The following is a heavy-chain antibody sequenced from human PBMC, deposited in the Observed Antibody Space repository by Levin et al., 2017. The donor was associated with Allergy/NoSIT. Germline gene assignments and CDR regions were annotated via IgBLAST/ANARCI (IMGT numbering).Heavy chain of an antibody. V-gene: IGHV3-23*01. D-gene: IGHD1-14*01. CDR3: AKSRSSPTRDFDD. Sequence: GGSLRLSCAASGVTFSSNAMNWVRQAPGEGLEWVSVISGSGATTFYADSVKGRFTISRDNSKNTLYLQMNTLRAEDTAVYYCAKSRSSPTRDFDDWGQGTLVTVSS. J-gene: IGHJ4*02. CDR2: ISGSGATT. CDR1: GVTFSSNA.